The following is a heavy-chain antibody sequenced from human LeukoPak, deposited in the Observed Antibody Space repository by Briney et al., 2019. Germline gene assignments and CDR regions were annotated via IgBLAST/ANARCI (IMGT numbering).Heavy chain of an antibody. CDR1: GFIFSHYT. V-gene: IGHV3-23*01. Sequence: GGSLRLSCAASGFIFSHYTMTWVRQAPGKGLEWVSSINGSGDATKYADSVMGRFTISRDNAKNSLYLQMNSLRAEDTAVYYCARVYTTSSSWYGDFDYWGQGTLVTVSS. D-gene: IGHD6-13*01. J-gene: IGHJ4*02. CDR2: INGSGDAT. CDR3: ARVYTTSSSWYGDFDY.